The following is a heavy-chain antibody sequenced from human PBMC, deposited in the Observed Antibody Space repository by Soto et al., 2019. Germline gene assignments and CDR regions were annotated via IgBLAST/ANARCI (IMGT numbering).Heavy chain of an antibody. CDR3: ARHDNGPSSCRLDH. CDR2: IYYSGST. J-gene: IGHJ5*02. CDR1: GCSIRSNY. Sequence: SETLSLTCAVSGCSIRSNYWSWIRQPPGRGLEWIGYIYYSGSTNYNPSLKSRVTISVDTSKNQFSLKLSSVSAADTAVYYCARHDNGPSSCRLDHWGQRTLVSVSS. V-gene: IGHV4-59*08. D-gene: IGHD6-19*01.